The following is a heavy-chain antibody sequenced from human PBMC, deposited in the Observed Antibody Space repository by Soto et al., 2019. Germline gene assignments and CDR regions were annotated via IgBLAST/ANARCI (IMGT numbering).Heavy chain of an antibody. CDR2: MNPNSGNT. CDR3: ARVIVVVPAARDYYGMDV. D-gene: IGHD2-2*01. J-gene: IGHJ6*02. CDR1: GYTFTSYD. Sequence: ASVKVSCKASGYTFTSYDINWVRQATGQGLEWMGWMNPNSGNTGYAQKFQGRVTMTRNTSISTAYMELSSLRSEDTAVYYCARVIVVVPAARDYYGMDVWRQGTTVPVSS. V-gene: IGHV1-8*01.